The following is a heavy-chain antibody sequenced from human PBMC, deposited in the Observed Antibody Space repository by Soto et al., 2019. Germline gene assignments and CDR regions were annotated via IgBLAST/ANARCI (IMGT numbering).Heavy chain of an antibody. CDR2: ITWDAGSA. J-gene: IGHJ4*02. CDR3: AKEKARIFDY. CDR1: GFTFDDHT. Sequence: EVQLVVSGGLVVRPGGSLRLSCAGSGFTFDDHTMHWFRQAPGKGLEWDSLITWDAGSAYYADSVRGRFTKSRDNSKNALYFQMNSLSTEDSALYYCAKEKARIFDYTGRGTPVIDS. V-gene: IGHV3-43*01. D-gene: IGHD6-6*01.